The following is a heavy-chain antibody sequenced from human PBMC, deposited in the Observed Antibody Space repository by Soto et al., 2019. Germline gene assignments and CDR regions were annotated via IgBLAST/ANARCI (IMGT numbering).Heavy chain of an antibody. CDR2: IYYSGST. D-gene: IGHD5-18*01. CDR1: GGSISSSSYY. CDR3: ARHEPNRGYSYGYSGSWFDP. V-gene: IGHV4-39*01. J-gene: IGHJ5*02. Sequence: WETLSLTCTVSGGSISSSSYYWGWIRQPPGKGLEWIGSIYYSGSTYYNPSLKSRVTISVDTSKNQFSLKLSSVTAADTAVYYCARHEPNRGYSYGYSGSWFDPCGQGTLLTVSS.